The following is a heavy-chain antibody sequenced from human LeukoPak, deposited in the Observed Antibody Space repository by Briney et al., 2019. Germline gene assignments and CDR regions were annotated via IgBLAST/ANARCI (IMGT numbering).Heavy chain of an antibody. D-gene: IGHD5-18*01. CDR2: IYNSGST. V-gene: IGHV4-31*03. CDR1: GGSISSGGYY. Sequence: SQTLSLTCTVSGGSISSGGYYWSWIRQHPGKGLEWIGHIYNSGSTYYNPSLKSRVTISVDTSKNQFSLKLTSVTAADTAVYYCERGRYSYGWNDYWGQGTLVTVSS. J-gene: IGHJ4*02. CDR3: ERGRYSYGWNDY.